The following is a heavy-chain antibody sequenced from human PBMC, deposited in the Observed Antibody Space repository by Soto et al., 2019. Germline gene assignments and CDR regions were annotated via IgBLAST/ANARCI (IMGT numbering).Heavy chain of an antibody. CDR2: ITGSGSTI. CDR3: AVIPYPYYYYGMDV. V-gene: IGHV3-11*01. J-gene: IGHJ6*02. D-gene: IGHD3-16*01. Sequence: GGSLRLSCTASRFTFSDYYMNRIRQAPGKGLEWVSYITGSGSTIYYADSVKGRFTISRDNAKNSLYLQMNSLRAEDTAVYYCAVIPYPYYYYGMDVWGQGTTVTVSS. CDR1: RFTFSDYY.